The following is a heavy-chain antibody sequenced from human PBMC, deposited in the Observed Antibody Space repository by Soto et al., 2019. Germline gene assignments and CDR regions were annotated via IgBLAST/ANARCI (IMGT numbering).Heavy chain of an antibody. CDR2: IYNSGST. J-gene: IGHJ4*02. Sequence: SETLSLTCAVSGYSISSGYYWGWIRQPPGKGLEWIGSIYNSGSTNYNPSLKSRVTISEDTSKSQFSLKVNSMTAADTAVYYCARYRREAVAGYTLDNWGQGILVTVS. D-gene: IGHD6-13*01. V-gene: IGHV4-38-2*01. CDR3: ARYRREAVAGYTLDN. CDR1: GYSISSGYY.